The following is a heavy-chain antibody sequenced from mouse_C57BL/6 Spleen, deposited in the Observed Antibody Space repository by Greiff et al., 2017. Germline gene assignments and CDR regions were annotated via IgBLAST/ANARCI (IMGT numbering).Heavy chain of an antibody. J-gene: IGHJ1*03. CDR2: ISYSGST. Sequence: EVQVVESGPGMVKPSQSLSLTCTVTGYSITSGYDWHWIRHFPGNKLEWMGYISYSGSTNYNPSLKSRISITHDTSKNHFFLKLNSVTTEDTATYYCARGPHYYGSSPHWYFDVWGTGTTVTVSS. CDR3: ARGPHYYGSSPHWYFDV. D-gene: IGHD1-1*01. V-gene: IGHV3-1*01. CDR1: GYSITSGYD.